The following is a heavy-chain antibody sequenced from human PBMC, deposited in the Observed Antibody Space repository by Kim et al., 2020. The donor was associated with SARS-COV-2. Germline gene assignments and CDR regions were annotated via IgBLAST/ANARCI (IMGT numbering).Heavy chain of an antibody. CDR1: GFTVSSNY. Sequence: GGSLRLSCAASGFTVSSNYMSWVRQAPGKGLEWVSVIYSGGSTYYADSVKGRFTISRDNSKNTLYLQMNSLRAEDTAVYYCAREVVVVTGNAFDIWGQGTMVTVSS. CDR2: IYSGGST. CDR3: AREVVVVTGNAFDI. J-gene: IGHJ3*02. D-gene: IGHD2-15*01. V-gene: IGHV3-53*01.